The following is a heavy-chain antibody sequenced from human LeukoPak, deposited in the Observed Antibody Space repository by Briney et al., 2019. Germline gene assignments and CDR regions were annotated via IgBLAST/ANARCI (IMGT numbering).Heavy chain of an antibody. J-gene: IGHJ4*02. CDR1: GYTFTSNY. V-gene: IGHV1-46*01. CDR2: IYPRDGST. Sequence: ASVKVSCKASGYTFTSNYIHWVRQAPGQGLERMGMIYPRDGSTSYAQKFQGRVTVTRDTSTSTVHMELSGLRSEDTAVYYCARDQEGFDYWGQGTLVTVSS. CDR3: ARDQEGFDY.